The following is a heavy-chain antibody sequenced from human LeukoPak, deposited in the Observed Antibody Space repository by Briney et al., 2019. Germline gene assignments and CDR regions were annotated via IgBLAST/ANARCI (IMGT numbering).Heavy chain of an antibody. CDR1: GYTFTSYG. Sequence: ASVKVSCKAPGYTFTSYGISWVRQARGQGLEWMGWISAYNGNTNYAQKLQGRVTMTTDTSTSTAYMELRSLRSDDTAVYYCAREIPRGGWPYDHWGQGTLVTVSS. V-gene: IGHV1-18*01. D-gene: IGHD2-15*01. J-gene: IGHJ5*02. CDR2: ISAYNGNT. CDR3: AREIPRGGWPYDH.